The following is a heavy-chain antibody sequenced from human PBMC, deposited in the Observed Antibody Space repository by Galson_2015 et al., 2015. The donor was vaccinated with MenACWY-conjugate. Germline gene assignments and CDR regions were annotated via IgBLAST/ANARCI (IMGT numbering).Heavy chain of an antibody. CDR3: ARTAGSVPP. CDR2: IMPDGSET. D-gene: IGHD6-13*01. CDR1: GFTFSTYW. J-gene: IGHJ5*02. V-gene: IGHV3-7*01. Sequence: SLRLSCAASGFTFSTYWMTWVRQAPGKVLEWVANIMPDGSETYYVDSVKGRFTISRDNAENSLYLQMDSLRVEDTAVYYCARTAGSVPPWGQGTLVTVSS.